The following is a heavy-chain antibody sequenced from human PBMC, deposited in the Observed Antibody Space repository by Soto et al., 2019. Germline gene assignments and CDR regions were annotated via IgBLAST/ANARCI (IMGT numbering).Heavy chain of an antibody. CDR1: GGSFSGYY. V-gene: IGHV4-34*01. CDR3: ARICSSTSCYYYYGMDV. J-gene: IGHJ6*02. CDR2: INHSGST. D-gene: IGHD2-2*01. Sequence: QVQLQQWGAGLLKPSETLSLTCAVYGGSFSGYYWSWIRQPPGKGLEWIGEINHSGSTNYNPSLKSRVTISVGTSKNQFSLKLSSVTAADTAVYYCARICSSTSCYYYYGMDVWGQGTTVTVSS.